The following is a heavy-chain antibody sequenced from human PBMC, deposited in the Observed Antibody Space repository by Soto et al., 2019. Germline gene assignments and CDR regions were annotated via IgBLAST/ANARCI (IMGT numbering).Heavy chain of an antibody. J-gene: IGHJ5*02. CDR2: ISSDGSAT. V-gene: IGHV3-11*04. CDR3: VRDRDRRWFYP. Sequence: QLVESGGGLVKPGGSLRLSCTASGFIFSDFYMAWIRQATGKGLEWVSYISSDGSATYKDSVKGRFTVSRDNAKDSLYLRMHSGSVEDTAIYYWVRDRDRRWFYPWGQGTPVTVFS. CDR1: GFIFSDFY.